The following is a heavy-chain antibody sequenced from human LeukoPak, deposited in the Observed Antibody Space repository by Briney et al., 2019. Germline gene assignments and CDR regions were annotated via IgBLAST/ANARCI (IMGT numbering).Heavy chain of an antibody. CDR1: GFTVGSNY. CDR3: ARGKPSYYYDSSGYYDY. D-gene: IGHD3-22*01. J-gene: IGHJ4*02. CDR2: IYSGGST. V-gene: IGHV3-53*04. Sequence: GGSLRPSCAASGFTVGSNYMSWVRQAPGKGLEWVSVIYSGGSTYYADSVKGRFTISRHNSKNTLYLQMNSLRAEDTAVYYCARGKPSYYYDSSGYYDYWGQGTLVTVSS.